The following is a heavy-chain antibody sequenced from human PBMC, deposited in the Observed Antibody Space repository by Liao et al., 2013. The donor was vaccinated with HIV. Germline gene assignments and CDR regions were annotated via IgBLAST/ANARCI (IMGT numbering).Heavy chain of an antibody. CDR2: FYHSGTT. CDR1: GGSIIYGGYS. D-gene: IGHD3-10*01. J-gene: IGHJ4*02. Sequence: QVQLQESGPGLVKPSETLSLTCAVSGGSIIYGGYSWSWIRQSPGKGLEWIGYFYHSGTTYYSPSLKSRVSISVDMSNNHFSLKLSSLTAADTAVYYCAREGREGGKVGYFDYWGQGTLVTVSS. CDR3: AREGREGGKVGYFDY. V-gene: IGHV4-30-2*06.